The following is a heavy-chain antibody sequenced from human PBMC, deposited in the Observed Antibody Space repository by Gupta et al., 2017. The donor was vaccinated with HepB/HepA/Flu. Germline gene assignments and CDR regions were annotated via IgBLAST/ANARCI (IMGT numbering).Heavy chain of an antibody. CDR1: GGSISSSNW. Sequence: QVQLQESGPGLVKPSGTLSLTCAVSGGSISSSNWWSWVRQPPGKGLEWIGEIYHSWSTNYNPSLKSRVTISIDKSKNQFSLKLSSVTAADTAVYYCASLWVAAAGTYGMDVWGQGTTVTVSS. D-gene: IGHD6-13*01. J-gene: IGHJ6*02. CDR2: IYHSWST. CDR3: ASLWVAAAGTYGMDV. V-gene: IGHV4-4*02.